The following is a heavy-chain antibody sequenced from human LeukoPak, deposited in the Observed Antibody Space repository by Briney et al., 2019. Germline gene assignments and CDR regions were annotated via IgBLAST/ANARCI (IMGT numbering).Heavy chain of an antibody. CDR1: GGSFSDYY. CDR3: ARGLNFPNWFHP. V-gene: IGHV4-34*01. Sequence: PSETLSLTCAVYGGSFSDYYWSRIRQPPGKGLEWIGEINHSGSTNYNPSLKGRVTISVDTSKNQFSLKLSSVTAADTAVYYCARGLNFPNWFHPWGQGTLVTVSS. D-gene: IGHD1-7*01. J-gene: IGHJ5*02. CDR2: INHSGST.